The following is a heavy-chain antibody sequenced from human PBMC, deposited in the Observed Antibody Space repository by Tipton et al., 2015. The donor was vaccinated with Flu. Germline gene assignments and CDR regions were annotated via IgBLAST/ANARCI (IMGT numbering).Heavy chain of an antibody. CDR2: IYTSGST. CDR1: GGSISSCSYY. Sequence: TLSLTCTVSGGSISSCSYYWSWIRQPAGKGLEWIGRIYTSGSTNYNPSLKIPVTISVDTSKNQFSLKLSSVTAADTAVYYCARDATMVRGPYYYYGMDVWGQGTTVTVSS. D-gene: IGHD3-10*01. V-gene: IGHV4-61*02. CDR3: ARDATMVRGPYYYYGMDV. J-gene: IGHJ6*02.